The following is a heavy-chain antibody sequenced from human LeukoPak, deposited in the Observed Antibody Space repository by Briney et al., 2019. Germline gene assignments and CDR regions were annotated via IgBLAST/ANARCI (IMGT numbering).Heavy chain of an antibody. D-gene: IGHD3-3*01. V-gene: IGHV1-18*01. Sequence: ASVKVSCKASGYTFTSYGISWVRQAPGQGLEWMGWISAYNGNTNYAQKLQGRVTMTTDTSTSTAYMELRSLRSDDTAVYYCARHEQRYDFWSGYYTYYGMDVWGQGTTVTVSS. CDR2: ISAYNGNT. CDR3: ARHEQRYDFWSGYYTYYGMDV. CDR1: GYTFTSYG. J-gene: IGHJ6*02.